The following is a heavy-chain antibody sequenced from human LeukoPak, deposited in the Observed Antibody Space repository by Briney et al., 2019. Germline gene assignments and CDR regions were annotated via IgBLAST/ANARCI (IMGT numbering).Heavy chain of an antibody. J-gene: IGHJ3*02. CDR2: IKQDGSEK. V-gene: IGHV3-7*01. CDR3: ARGNLRAFDI. Sequence: GGSLRLPCAAPGFTFSGSAMHWVRQAPGKGLEWVANIKQDGSEKYYVDSVKGRFTISRDNAKNSLYLQMNSLRAEDTAVYYCARGNLRAFDIWGQGTMVTVSS. CDR1: GFTFSGSA.